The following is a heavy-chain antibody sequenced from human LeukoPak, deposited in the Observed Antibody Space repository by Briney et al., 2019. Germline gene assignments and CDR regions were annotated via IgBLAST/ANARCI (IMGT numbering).Heavy chain of an antibody. CDR3: AKDLSKGLLYRRGMYYFDY. Sequence: GGSLRLPCAASGFTFSSYGMSWVRQAPGKGLEWVSTISAFYGSTYYADSVKGRFTISRDNSKNTLYLQMNSLRAEDTAAYYCAKDLSKGLLYRRGMYYFDYWGQGTLVTVSS. J-gene: IGHJ4*02. CDR2: ISAFYGST. CDR1: GFTFSSYG. V-gene: IGHV3-23*01. D-gene: IGHD3-10*01.